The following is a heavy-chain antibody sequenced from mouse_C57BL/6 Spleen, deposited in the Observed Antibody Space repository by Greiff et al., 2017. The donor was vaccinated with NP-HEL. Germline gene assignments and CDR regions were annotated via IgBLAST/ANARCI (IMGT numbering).Heavy chain of an antibody. J-gene: IGHJ2*01. V-gene: IGHV1-61*01. CDR1: GYTFTSYW. CDR2: IYPSDSET. Sequence: QVQLQQSGAELVRPGSSVKLSCKASGYTFTSYWMDWVKQRPGQGLEWIGNIYPSDSETHYNQKFKDKATLTVDKSSSTAYMQLSSLTSEDSAVYYCARQGSFPYYFDYWGQGTTLTVSS. CDR3: ARQGSFPYYFDY.